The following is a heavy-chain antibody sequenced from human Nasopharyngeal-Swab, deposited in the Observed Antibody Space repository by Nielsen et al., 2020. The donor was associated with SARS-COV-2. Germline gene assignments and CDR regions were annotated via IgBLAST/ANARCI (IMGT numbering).Heavy chain of an antibody. CDR3: ATGDPTVTTSNWFDP. Sequence: GSVKASCKASGYTFTSYYMHWVRQAPGKGLEWMGGFDPEDGETIYAQKFQGRVTMTEDTSTDTAYMELSSLRSEDTAVYYCATGDPTVTTSNWFDPWGQGTLVTVSS. J-gene: IGHJ5*02. D-gene: IGHD4-17*01. V-gene: IGHV1-24*01. CDR1: GYTFTSYY. CDR2: FDPEDGET.